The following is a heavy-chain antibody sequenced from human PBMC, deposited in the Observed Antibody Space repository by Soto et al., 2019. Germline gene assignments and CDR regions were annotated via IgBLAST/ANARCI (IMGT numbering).Heavy chain of an antibody. Sequence: QVQLVQSGPDLMRPGASMKVSCKASGYTFTSYGISWVRQAPGQGLEWMAWISPLKGRTQYSQKAQGRVTLSTDTSSNPAYMEMTTLRVDDTAVYYCAMDYGDRPEYFKHWGQGPLVTVS. D-gene: IGHD4-17*01. CDR3: AMDYGDRPEYFKH. CDR1: GYTFTSYG. J-gene: IGHJ1*01. V-gene: IGHV1-18*04. CDR2: ISPLKGRT.